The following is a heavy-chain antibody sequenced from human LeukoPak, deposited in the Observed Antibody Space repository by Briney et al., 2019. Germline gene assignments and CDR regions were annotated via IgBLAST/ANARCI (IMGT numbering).Heavy chain of an antibody. J-gene: IGHJ6*02. CDR2: IYYSGST. CDR1: GGSISSYY. CDR3: ARGRKQYQLLFGVGSYYYGMDV. D-gene: IGHD2-2*01. Sequence: SETLSLTCTVSGGSISSYYWSWIRQPPGKGLEWIGYIYYSGSTNYNPSLKSRVTISVDTSKNQFSLRLSSVTAADTAVYYCARGRKQYQLLFGVGSYYYGMDVWGQGTTVTVSS. V-gene: IGHV4-59*12.